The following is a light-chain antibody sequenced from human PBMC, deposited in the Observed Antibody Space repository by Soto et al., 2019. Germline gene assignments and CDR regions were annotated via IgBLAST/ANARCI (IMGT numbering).Light chain of an antibody. CDR1: QSVSTY. CDR3: QQRNSWPPVT. Sequence: EIVLTQSPGTLSLSPGERATLSCRASQSVSTYLAWYQQKPGQAPRLLIYDASNRATGIPARFSGSGSGTDFTLTISSLGPEDFAVYYCQQRNSWPPVTFGPGTKVDIK. CDR2: DAS. V-gene: IGKV3-11*01. J-gene: IGKJ3*01.